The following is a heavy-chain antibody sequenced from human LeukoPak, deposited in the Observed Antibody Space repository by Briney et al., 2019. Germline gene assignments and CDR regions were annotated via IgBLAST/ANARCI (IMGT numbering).Heavy chain of an antibody. D-gene: IGHD6-19*01. V-gene: IGHV4-39*07. CDR1: GGSISSSSYY. Sequence: SETLSLTCTVSGGSISSSSYYWGWIRQPPGKGLEWIGSIYDSGSTYYNPSLESRVTISVDTSKNPFSLKLSSVTAADTAVYYCARMYSSGPAMGAFDIWGQGTMVTVSS. CDR2: IYDSGST. J-gene: IGHJ3*02. CDR3: ARMYSSGPAMGAFDI.